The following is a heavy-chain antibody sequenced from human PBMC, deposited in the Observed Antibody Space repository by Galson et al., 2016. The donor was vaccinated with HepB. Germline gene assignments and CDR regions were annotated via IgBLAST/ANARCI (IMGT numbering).Heavy chain of an antibody. V-gene: IGHV3-43*01. CDR2: ISWDGVTT. D-gene: IGHD5-18*01. CDR1: GFTFSTYS. J-gene: IGHJ6*02. Sequence: SLRLSCAASGFTFSTYSMNWVRQAPGKGLEWVSLISWDGVTTYYADSLRGRFTISRDNSKNSLNLQMNSLTTEDTALYYCAKDINTAVESFYSGMDVWGQGTTVTVSS. CDR3: AKDINTAVESFYSGMDV.